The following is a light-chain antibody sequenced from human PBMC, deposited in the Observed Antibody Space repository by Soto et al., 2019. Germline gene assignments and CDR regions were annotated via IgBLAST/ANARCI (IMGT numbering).Light chain of an antibody. CDR1: QSVSNNY. CDR3: QQYKNWLWT. J-gene: IGKJ1*01. CDR2: GAS. V-gene: IGKV3-20*01. Sequence: EIVLTQSPGTLSLSPGERATLSCRASQSVSNNYLAWYQQKPGQAPRLLIYGASNRATGIPDRFSGSGSGTDFTLTISRLEPEDFAVYYCQQYKNWLWTFGQGTKVDIK.